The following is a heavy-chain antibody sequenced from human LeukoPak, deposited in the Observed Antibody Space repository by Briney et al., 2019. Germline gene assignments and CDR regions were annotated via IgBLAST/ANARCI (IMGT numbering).Heavy chain of an antibody. CDR2: VSYDGSNK. CDR3: AKTRTIFGVVGYMDV. Sequence: GGSLRLSCAASGFTFSSYAMHWVRQAPAKGPEWVAVVSYDGSNKYYADSVKDRFTISRDNSKKTLDLQMNSLRGEDTAVYYCAKTRTIFGVVGYMDVWGKGTTVTVSS. V-gene: IGHV3-30*18. D-gene: IGHD3-3*01. J-gene: IGHJ6*03. CDR1: GFTFSSYA.